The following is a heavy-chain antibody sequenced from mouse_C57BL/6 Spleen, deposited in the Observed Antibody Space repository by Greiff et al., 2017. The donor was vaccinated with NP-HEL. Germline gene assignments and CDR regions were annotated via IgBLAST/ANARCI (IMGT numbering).Heavy chain of an antibody. D-gene: IGHD1-1*01. CDR1: GFTFSDYY. Sequence: EVQVVESEGGLVQPGSSMKLSCTASGFTFSDYYMAWVRQVPEKGLEWVANINYDGSSTYYLDSLKSRFIISRDNAKNILYLQMSSLKSEDTATYYCARASSYVNWYFDVWGTGTTVTVSS. J-gene: IGHJ1*03. CDR2: INYDGSST. V-gene: IGHV5-16*01. CDR3: ARASSYVNWYFDV.